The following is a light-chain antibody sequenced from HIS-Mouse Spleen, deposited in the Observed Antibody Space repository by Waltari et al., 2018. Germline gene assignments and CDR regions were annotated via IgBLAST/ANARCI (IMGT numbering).Light chain of an antibody. CDR2: LNSDGSH. CDR1: SGHSSYA. V-gene: IGLV4-69*01. J-gene: IGLJ1*01. Sequence: QLVLTQSPSASASLGASVKLTCTLSSGHSSYAIAWPQQQPEKGPRYLMKLNSDGSHSKGDGFPDRFSGSSSGAERYLTISSLQSEDEADYYCQTWGTGIQVFGTGTKVTVL. CDR3: QTWGTGIQV.